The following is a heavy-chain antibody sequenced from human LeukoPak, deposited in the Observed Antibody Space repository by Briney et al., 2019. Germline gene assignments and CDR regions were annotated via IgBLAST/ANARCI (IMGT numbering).Heavy chain of an antibody. Sequence: GGSLRLSCAASGFTFSSYWMSWVRQAPGKGLEWVANIKQDGREKYYVDSVKGRLTLSRDNAKKSLYFQMNSLRTEDTAVYYCARDQDYVRSTSCYKYWGQGTLVTVSS. D-gene: IGHD2-2*02. CDR2: IKQDGREK. V-gene: IGHV3-7*01. J-gene: IGHJ4*02. CDR1: GFTFSSYW. CDR3: ARDQDYVRSTSCYKY.